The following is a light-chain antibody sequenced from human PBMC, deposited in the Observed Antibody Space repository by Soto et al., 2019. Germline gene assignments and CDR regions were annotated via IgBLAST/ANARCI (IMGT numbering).Light chain of an antibody. J-gene: IGKJ5*01. CDR3: QQYYSTLIT. V-gene: IGKV4-1*01. Sequence: DIVMTQSPDSLAVSLGERATINFKSSEGFLYSSNNKNYLAWYKQKPGQPPKLLISWASTRESGVPDRFSGSGSGTNFTLTISSLQAEDVAVYYCQQYYSTLITFGQGTRLEIK. CDR1: EGFLYSSNNKNY. CDR2: WAS.